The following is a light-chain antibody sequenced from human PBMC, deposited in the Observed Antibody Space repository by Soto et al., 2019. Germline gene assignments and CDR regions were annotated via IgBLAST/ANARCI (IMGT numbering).Light chain of an antibody. CDR3: CSYAGSYTFWV. V-gene: IGLV2-11*01. J-gene: IGLJ3*02. CDR2: DVS. Sequence: QSVLTQPRSVSGSPGQSVTICCTGTTSDIGGYDFVSWYQQHPGKAPKLMIYDVSKRPSEVPDRFSGSKSGNTASLTISGLQAEDEADYYCCSYAGSYTFWVFGGGTKVTVL. CDR1: TSDIGGYDF.